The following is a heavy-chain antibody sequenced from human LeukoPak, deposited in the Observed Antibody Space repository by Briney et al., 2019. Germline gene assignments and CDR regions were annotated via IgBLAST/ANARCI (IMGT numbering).Heavy chain of an antibody. D-gene: IGHD1-1*01. CDR3: ARENSTHERGWWFDP. CDR2: INPRGTST. J-gene: IGHJ5*02. V-gene: IGHV1-46*01. CDR1: GYSFTSHY. Sequence: ASVKVSCKASGYSFTSHYMHWVRQAPGQGLEWMGLINPRGTSTIYAEKFQGRIIMTRDMSTTTDYMELSSLKSDDTAVYYCARENSTHERGWWFDPWGQGTLVTVSS.